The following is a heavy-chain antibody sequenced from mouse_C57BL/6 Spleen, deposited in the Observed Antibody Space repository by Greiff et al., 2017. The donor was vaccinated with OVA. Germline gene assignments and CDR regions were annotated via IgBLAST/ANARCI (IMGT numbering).Heavy chain of an antibody. CDR2: IHPSDSDT. Sequence: VQLQQSGAELVKPGASVKVSCKASGYTFTSYWMHWVKQRPGQGLEWIGRIHPSDSDTNYNQKFKGKATLTVDKSSSTAYMQLSSLTSEDSAVYYCATENYGSSYWFAYWGQGTLVTVSA. V-gene: IGHV1-74*01. J-gene: IGHJ3*01. CDR1: GYTFTSYW. CDR3: ATENYGSSYWFAY. D-gene: IGHD1-1*01.